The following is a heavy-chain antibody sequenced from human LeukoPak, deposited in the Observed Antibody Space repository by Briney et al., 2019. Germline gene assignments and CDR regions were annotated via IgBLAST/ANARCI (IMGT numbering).Heavy chain of an antibody. V-gene: IGHV4-39*01. D-gene: IGHD6-13*01. J-gene: IGHJ4*02. CDR1: GGSISTSSFY. CDR2: IYYSGST. Sequence: PSETLSLTCSVSGGSISTSSFYCGWIRQPPGKGLEWIGSIYYSGSTYYNPSLKSRVTISVDTSKNQFSLKLSSVTAADTAVYYCASLRILQRLVSLGFDYWGQGTLVTVSS. CDR3: ASLRILQRLVSLGFDY.